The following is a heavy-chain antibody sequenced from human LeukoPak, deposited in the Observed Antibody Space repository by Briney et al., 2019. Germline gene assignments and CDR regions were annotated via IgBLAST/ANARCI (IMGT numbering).Heavy chain of an antibody. CDR3: AGGRVQLGFDY. CDR2: ISTSSSTI. CDR1: GFTFSTYS. Sequence: GGSLRLSCAASGFTFSTYSMNWARQAPGKGLEWVSYISTSSSTIYYADSVKGRFTISRDNAKSSLALQMNSLRAEDTAVYYCAGGRVQLGFDYWGQGTLVTVSS. J-gene: IGHJ4*02. V-gene: IGHV3-48*04. D-gene: IGHD5-18*01.